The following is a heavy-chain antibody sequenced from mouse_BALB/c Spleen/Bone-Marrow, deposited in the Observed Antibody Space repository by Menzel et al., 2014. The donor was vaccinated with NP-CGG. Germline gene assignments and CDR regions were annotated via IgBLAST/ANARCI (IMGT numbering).Heavy chain of an antibody. Sequence: DVMLVESGGGLVQPGGSLRLSCATSGFTFTDYYISCVRQPPGKALEWLGFIRNKANGYTTEYSASVKGRFTISRDNSQRILDLQMNTLRAEDSATYYCARDEHDGICWYFDDWGAGTTVTVSS. CDR1: GFTFTDYY. J-gene: IGHJ1*01. CDR2: IRNKANGYTT. V-gene: IGHV7-3*02. CDR3: ARDEHDGICWYFDD. D-gene: IGHD1-1*01.